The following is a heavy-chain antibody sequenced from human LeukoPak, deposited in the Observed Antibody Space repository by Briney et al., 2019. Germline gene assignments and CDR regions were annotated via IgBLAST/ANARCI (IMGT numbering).Heavy chain of an antibody. CDR1: GYSFTSYW. CDR2: IYPGDSDT. Sequence: GESLKISCKGSGYSFTSYWIGWVRQMPGKGLEWMGIIYPGDSDTRYSPSFQGQVTISADKSISTAYLQWSSPKASDTAMYYCARRTSPSYCSSTSCYPGGSDYWGQGTLVTVSS. D-gene: IGHD2-2*01. CDR3: ARRTSPSYCSSTSCYPGGSDY. J-gene: IGHJ4*02. V-gene: IGHV5-51*01.